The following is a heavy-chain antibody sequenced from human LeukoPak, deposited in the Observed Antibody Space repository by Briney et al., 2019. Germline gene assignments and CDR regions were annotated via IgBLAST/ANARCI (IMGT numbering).Heavy chain of an antibody. V-gene: IGHV3-74*01. CDR1: GFTFSTFW. CDR2: ISNDGSTT. CDR3: ARDPTSSWETAFDI. J-gene: IGHJ3*02. D-gene: IGHD1-26*01. Sequence: GGSLRLFCAASGFTFSTFWMHWVRQTPGKGLVWVSRISNDGSTTHYADSVKGRFTISRDNAKNSLYLQMNSLRAEDTAVYYCARDPTSSWETAFDIWGQGTMVTVSS.